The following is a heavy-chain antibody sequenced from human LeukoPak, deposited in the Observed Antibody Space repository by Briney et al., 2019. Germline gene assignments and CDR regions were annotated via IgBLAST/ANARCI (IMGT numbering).Heavy chain of an antibody. D-gene: IGHD3-16*01. CDR1: GFTFSSYS. J-gene: IGHJ4*02. V-gene: IGHV3-21*01. CDR3: ARGSITSYLTDY. CDR2: ISSSSSYI. Sequence: PGGSLRLSCAASGFTFSSYSKKWVRQAPGKGLEWVSSISSSSSYIYYADSVKGRFTISRDNAKNSLYLQMNSLRAEDTAVYYCARGSITSYLTDYWGQGTLVTVSS.